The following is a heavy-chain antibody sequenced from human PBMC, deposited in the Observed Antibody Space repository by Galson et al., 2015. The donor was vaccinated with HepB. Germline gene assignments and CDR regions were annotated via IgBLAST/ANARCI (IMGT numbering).Heavy chain of an antibody. V-gene: IGHV3-33*01. CDR3: ARDDGIAAAGTGYYYYGMDV. Sequence: SLRLSCAASGFTFSSYGMHWVRQAPGKGLEWVAVIWYDGSNKYYADSVKGRFTISRDNSKNTLYLQMNSLRAEDTAAYYCARDDGIAAAGTGYYYYGMDVWGQGTTVTVSS. CDR1: GFTFSSYG. CDR2: IWYDGSNK. J-gene: IGHJ6*02. D-gene: IGHD6-13*01.